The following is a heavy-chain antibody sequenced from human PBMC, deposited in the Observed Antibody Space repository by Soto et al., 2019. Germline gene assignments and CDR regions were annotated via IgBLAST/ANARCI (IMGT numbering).Heavy chain of an antibody. CDR1: GYTFSSYF. Sequence: ASVKVSCKASGYTFSSYFISWVRQAPGQGLEWMGWISAYNGNTNYAQNLQGRVAMTTDTSTSTAYMELRSLRSDDTAVYYCARDLPPVDYWGQGTPVTVSS. CDR3: ARDLPPVDY. CDR2: ISAYNGNT. J-gene: IGHJ4*02. V-gene: IGHV1-18*01.